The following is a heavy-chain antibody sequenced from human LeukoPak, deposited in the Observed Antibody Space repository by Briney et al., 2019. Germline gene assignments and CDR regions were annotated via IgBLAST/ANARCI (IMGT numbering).Heavy chain of an antibody. CDR2: IYYSGST. CDR3: ARFGPAAHRYYFDY. J-gene: IGHJ4*02. CDR1: VGSISSSSYY. D-gene: IGHD2-2*01. V-gene: IGHV4-39*07. Sequence: SETLSPTCTVSVGSISSSSYYWGWIRQPPGKGLEWIGSIYYSGSTYYNPSLKSRVTISVDTSKNQFSLKLSSVTAADTAVYYCARFGPAAHRYYFDYWGQGTLVTVSS.